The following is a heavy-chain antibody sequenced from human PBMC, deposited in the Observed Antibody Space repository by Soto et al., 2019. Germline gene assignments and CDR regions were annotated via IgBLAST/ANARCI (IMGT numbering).Heavy chain of an antibody. CDR2: TYYRSKWYN. J-gene: IGHJ3*02. CDR1: GDSVSSNSAA. Sequence: SQTLSLTCAISGDSVSSNSAAWNWIRQSPSRGLEWLGRTYYRSKWYNDYAVSVKSRITINADTSKNQFSLHLNSVTPEDTAMYYCARRMVTSDPFDIRAQGTMVTVS. V-gene: IGHV6-1*01. CDR3: ARRMVTSDPFDI. D-gene: IGHD2-21*02.